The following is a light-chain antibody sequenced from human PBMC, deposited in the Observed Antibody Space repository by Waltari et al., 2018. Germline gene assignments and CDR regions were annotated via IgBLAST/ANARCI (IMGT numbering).Light chain of an antibody. CDR3: SSYTSMNTVV. Sequence: QPSLTQPASVSGSPGRSIPISCSGTNLDVGGYNLVSWYQQHPGKAPKLLIFAVSNRPSGVSPRFSGSKSGNMASLTISGLRADDEALYFCSSYTSMNTVVFGGGTSLTVL. CDR2: AVS. J-gene: IGLJ2*01. CDR1: NLDVGGYNL. V-gene: IGLV2-14*03.